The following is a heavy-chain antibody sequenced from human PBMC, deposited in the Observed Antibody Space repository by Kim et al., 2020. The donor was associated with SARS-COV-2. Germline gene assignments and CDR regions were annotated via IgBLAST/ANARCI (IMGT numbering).Heavy chain of an antibody. D-gene: IGHD2-21*02. CDR1: GFIFSDFY. CDR2: ISHTGNTI. CDR3: ARGSGRKTAY. V-gene: IGHV3-11*01. Sequence: GGSLRLSCAASGFIFSDFYMSWIRQAPGKGLEWVSYISHTGNTIYYADSVKGRFTISRDNAKNSLYLQMNSLRAEDTAVYYCARGSGRKTAYWGQGALVTVSS. J-gene: IGHJ4*02.